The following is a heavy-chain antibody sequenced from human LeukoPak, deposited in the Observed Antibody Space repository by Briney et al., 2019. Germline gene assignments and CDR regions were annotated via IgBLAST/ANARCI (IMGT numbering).Heavy chain of an antibody. Sequence: SETLSLTCAVYGGSFSGYYWSWIRQPPGKGLEWIGEIIHSGSTNYNPSLKSRVTISVDTSKNQFSLKLSSVTAADTAVYYCARHGDYYGSGSRYWGQGALVTVSS. V-gene: IGHV4-34*12. D-gene: IGHD3-10*01. CDR3: ARHGDYYGSGSRY. CDR2: IIHSGST. J-gene: IGHJ4*02. CDR1: GGSFSGYY.